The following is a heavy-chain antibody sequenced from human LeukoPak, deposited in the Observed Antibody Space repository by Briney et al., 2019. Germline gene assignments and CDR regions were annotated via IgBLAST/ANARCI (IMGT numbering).Heavy chain of an antibody. J-gene: IGHJ4*02. D-gene: IGHD5-24*01. V-gene: IGHV1-58*02. CDR1: GFTFTNSA. CDR3: AAAPIEMQQRGFDY. Sequence: ASVKVSCKASGFTFTNSAMQWVRQARGQRLEWVGWIVVASGNTKYAQKFQERVTITKDMSTSTAYMELSSLRPEDTAVYYCAAAPIEMQQRGFDYWGQGTLVTVSS. CDR2: IVVASGNT.